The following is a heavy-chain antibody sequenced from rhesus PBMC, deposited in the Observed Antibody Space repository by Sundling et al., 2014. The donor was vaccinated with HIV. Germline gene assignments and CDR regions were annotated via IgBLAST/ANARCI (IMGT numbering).Heavy chain of an antibody. Sequence: QVRLQESGPGLLKPSETLSLTCAVSGGSIGAAYGWGWIRQPPGKGLEWIGTFSTGSGNTFYNPSLKNRVTISTDTSKNQFSLKVTSVTAADTAVYYCARRASYLAEYFDFWGQGVLVTVSS. CDR1: GGSIGAAYG. CDR2: FSTGSGNT. CDR3: ARRASYLAEYFDF. J-gene: IGHJ4*01. V-gene: IGHV4-76*01.